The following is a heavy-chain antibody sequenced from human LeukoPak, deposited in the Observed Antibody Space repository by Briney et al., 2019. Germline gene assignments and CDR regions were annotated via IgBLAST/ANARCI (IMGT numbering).Heavy chain of an antibody. CDR1: GFTLSDYY. Sequence: GGSLRLSCAASGFTLSDYYMSWVRQAPGEGLEWASYISSSGSTIYYADAVKGRFTISRDNAKNSLYLQMNSLRAEDTAVYYCARDYQQLGDNDAFDIWGQGTMVTVSS. V-gene: IGHV3-11*01. CDR2: ISSSGSTI. CDR3: ARDYQQLGDNDAFDI. D-gene: IGHD6-13*01. J-gene: IGHJ3*02.